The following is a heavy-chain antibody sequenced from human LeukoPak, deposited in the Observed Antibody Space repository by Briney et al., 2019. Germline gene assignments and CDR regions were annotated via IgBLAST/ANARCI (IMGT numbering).Heavy chain of an antibody. D-gene: IGHD4-17*01. CDR1: GFTFSSYS. V-gene: IGHV3-21*04. CDR2: ISSSSSYI. Sequence: GGSLRLSCAASGFTFSSYSMNWVRQAPGKGLEWVSSISSSSSYIYYADSVKGRFTISRDNSKNTLYLQMNSLRAEDTAVYYCAKSFYGDPLDHHFDYWGQGTLVTVSS. CDR3: AKSFYGDPLDHHFDY. J-gene: IGHJ4*02.